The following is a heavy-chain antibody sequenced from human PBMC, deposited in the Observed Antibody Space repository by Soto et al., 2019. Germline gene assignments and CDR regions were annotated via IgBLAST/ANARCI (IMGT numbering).Heavy chain of an antibody. V-gene: IGHV4-59*01. D-gene: IGHD4-17*01. CDR1: GGSISSYY. J-gene: IGHJ3*02. CDR2: IYYSGST. Sequence: PSETLPLTCTVSGGSISSYYWSWIRQPPGKGLEWIGYIYYSGSTNYNPSLKSRVTISVDTSKNQFSLKLSSVTAADTAVYYCARDRGYGVHDAFDIWGQGTMVTVSS. CDR3: ARDRGYGVHDAFDI.